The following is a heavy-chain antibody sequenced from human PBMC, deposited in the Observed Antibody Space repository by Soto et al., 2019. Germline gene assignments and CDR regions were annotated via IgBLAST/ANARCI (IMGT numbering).Heavy chain of an antibody. J-gene: IGHJ4*02. Sequence: SETLSLTCAVSGGSISSSNWWNWVRQPPGKGLEWIGQIYHSGSTNYNPSLNSRVTISVDKSKNQFSLKLSSVTAADTAVYYCAGLGRFELQYYFDYWGQGTLVTVSS. CDR1: GGSISSSNW. CDR3: AGLGRFELQYYFDY. V-gene: IGHV4-4*02. CDR2: IYHSGST. D-gene: IGHD3-9*01.